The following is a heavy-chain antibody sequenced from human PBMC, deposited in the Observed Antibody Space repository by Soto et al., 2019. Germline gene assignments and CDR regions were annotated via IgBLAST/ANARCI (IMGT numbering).Heavy chain of an antibody. CDR3: ARGGIAAAAPPDY. D-gene: IGHD6-13*01. J-gene: IGHJ4*02. Sequence: QVQLQESGPGLVKPSQALSLTCTVSGGSISSGGYYWSWIRQHPGKGLEWIGYIYYSGSTYYNPSLKSRVTISVDTSKNQFSLKLSSVTAADTAVYYCARGGIAAAAPPDYWGQGTLVTVSS. CDR1: GGSISSGGYY. CDR2: IYYSGST. V-gene: IGHV4-31*03.